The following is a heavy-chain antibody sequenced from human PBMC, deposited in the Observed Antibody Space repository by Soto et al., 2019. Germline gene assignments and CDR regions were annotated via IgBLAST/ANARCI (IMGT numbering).Heavy chain of an antibody. Sequence: ASVKVSCKASGYTFTGYYMHWVRQAPGQGLEWMGWINPNSGGTNYAQKFQGWVTMTRDTSISTAYMELSRLSSDDTAVYYCARDRTTLTTPYYYYYGMDVWGQGTTVTVSS. J-gene: IGHJ6*02. V-gene: IGHV1-2*04. CDR3: ARDRTTLTTPYYYYYGMDV. CDR2: INPNSGGT. D-gene: IGHD4-17*01. CDR1: GYTFTGYY.